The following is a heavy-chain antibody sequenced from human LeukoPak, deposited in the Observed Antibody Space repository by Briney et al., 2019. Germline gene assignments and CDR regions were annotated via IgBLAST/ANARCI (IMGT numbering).Heavy chain of an antibody. CDR2: IYSGGST. CDR3: ASYAFDI. V-gene: IGHV3-53*01. J-gene: IGHJ3*02. Sequence: AGGSLRLSCAASGFTFSSYSMKWVRQAPGKGLEWVSVIYSGGSTYYADSVKGRFTISRDNSKNTLYLQMNSLRAEDTAVYYCASYAFDIWGQGTMVTVSS. CDR1: GFTFSSYS.